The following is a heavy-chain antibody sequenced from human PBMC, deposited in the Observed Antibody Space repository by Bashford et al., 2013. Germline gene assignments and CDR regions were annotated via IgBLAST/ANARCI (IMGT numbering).Heavy chain of an antibody. CDR1: GGTFSSYA. D-gene: IGHD5-12*01. V-gene: IGHV1-69*06. Sequence: SVKVSCKASGGTFSSYAISWVRQAPGQGLEWMGGIIPIFGTANYAQKFQGRVTITADKSTSTAYMELSSLRSEDTAVYYCASREYSGYDDDYWGQGTLVTVSS. J-gene: IGHJ4*02. CDR3: ASREYSGYDDDY. CDR2: IIPIFGTA.